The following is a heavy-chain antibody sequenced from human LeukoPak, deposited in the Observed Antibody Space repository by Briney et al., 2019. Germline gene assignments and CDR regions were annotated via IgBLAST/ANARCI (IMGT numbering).Heavy chain of an antibody. CDR1: GFNFRNHW. Sequence: GGSLRLSCAASGFNFRNHWMGWVRQAPGKGLEWVGNIKQDGSEKYYVGSVKGRFTISRDNARNSLYLQMNSLRAEDTAVYYCARDGLAAATLHWCFDLWGRGTLVTVSS. CDR3: ARDGLAAATLHWCFDL. CDR2: IKQDGSEK. J-gene: IGHJ2*01. V-gene: IGHV3-7*01. D-gene: IGHD2-15*01.